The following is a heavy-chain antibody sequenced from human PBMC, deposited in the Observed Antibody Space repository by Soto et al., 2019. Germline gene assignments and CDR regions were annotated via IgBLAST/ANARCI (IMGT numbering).Heavy chain of an antibody. D-gene: IGHD3-22*01. J-gene: IGHJ4*02. CDR2: INPSGGST. Sequence: ASVKVSCKASGHTFTSYYMHWVRQAPGQGLEWMGIINPSGGSTSYAQKFQGRVTMTRDTSTSTVYMELSSLRSEDTAVYYCARDLGYYDSSGYHSYYFDYWGQGTLVTVSS. CDR3: ARDLGYYDSSGYHSYYFDY. V-gene: IGHV1-46*01. CDR1: GHTFTSYY.